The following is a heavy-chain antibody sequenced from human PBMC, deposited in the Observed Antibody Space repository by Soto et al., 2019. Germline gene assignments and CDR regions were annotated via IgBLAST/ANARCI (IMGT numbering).Heavy chain of an antibody. Sequence: SQTLSLTCAISGDSVSSNSAAWNWIRQSPSRGLEWLGRTYYRSKWYNDYAVSVKSRITINPDTSKNQFSPQLNSVTPEDTAVYYCASEYSSSWYNWFDPWGQGTLVTVSS. D-gene: IGHD6-13*01. V-gene: IGHV6-1*01. CDR3: ASEYSSSWYNWFDP. CDR2: TYYRSKWYN. J-gene: IGHJ5*02. CDR1: GDSVSSNSAA.